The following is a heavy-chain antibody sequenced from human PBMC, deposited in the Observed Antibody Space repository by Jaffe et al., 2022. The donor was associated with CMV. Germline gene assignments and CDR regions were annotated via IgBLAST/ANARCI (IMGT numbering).Heavy chain of an antibody. J-gene: IGHJ6*02. Sequence: QVQLVESGGGVVQPGRSLRLSCAASGFTFSSYGMHWVRQAPGKGLEWVAVIWYDGSNKYYADSVKGRFTISRDNSKNTLYLQMNSLRAEDTAVYYCARDPSPLVFEYYYYGMDVWGQGTTVTVSS. CDR1: GFTFSSYG. V-gene: IGHV3-33*01. CDR3: ARDPSPLVFEYYYYGMDV. CDR2: IWYDGSNK. D-gene: IGHD3-9*01.